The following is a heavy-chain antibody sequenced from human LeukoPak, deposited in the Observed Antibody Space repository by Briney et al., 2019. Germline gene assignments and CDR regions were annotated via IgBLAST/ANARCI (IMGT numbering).Heavy chain of an antibody. CDR1: GFTFSSYA. D-gene: IGHD6-19*01. J-gene: IGHJ5*02. V-gene: IGHV3-23*01. CDR2: ISGTGGRT. CDR3: AIEPASSGWFDP. Sequence: PGGSLRLSCAASGFTFSSYAMSWVRQAPGKGLEWVSAISGTGGRTYYADSVKGRFTISRDNSKNTLYLQMNSLRAEDTAVYYCAIEPASSGWFDPWGQGTLVAVSS.